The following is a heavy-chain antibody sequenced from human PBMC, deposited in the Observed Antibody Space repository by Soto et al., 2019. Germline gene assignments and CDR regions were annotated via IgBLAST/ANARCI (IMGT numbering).Heavy chain of an antibody. D-gene: IGHD3-22*01. Sequence: EVQLVESGGGLVQPGGSLRLSCAASGFTFSSYSMNWVRQAPGKGLEWVSYISSSSSTIYYADSVKGRFTISRDNAKNSLYLQMNSLRDEDTAVYYCARDYYDRSGYYLDYWGQGALVTVSS. CDR3: ARDYYDRSGYYLDY. CDR2: ISSSSSTI. CDR1: GFTFSSYS. V-gene: IGHV3-48*02. J-gene: IGHJ4*02.